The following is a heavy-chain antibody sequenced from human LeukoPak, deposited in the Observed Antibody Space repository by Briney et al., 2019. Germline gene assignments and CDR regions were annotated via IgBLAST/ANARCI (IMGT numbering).Heavy chain of an antibody. J-gene: IGHJ4*02. D-gene: IGHD3-16*01. CDR3: ARDGAGGVGDS. Sequence: GGSLRLSCAASGFTVSSKYMIWVRQAPGKGLEWVSVIFSDGNTYYADSVKGRFTISSDSSKNMVYLQMNSLRAEDTAVYYCARDGAGGVGDSWGQGTLVTVSS. CDR1: GFTVSSKY. V-gene: IGHV3-66*01. CDR2: IFSDGNT.